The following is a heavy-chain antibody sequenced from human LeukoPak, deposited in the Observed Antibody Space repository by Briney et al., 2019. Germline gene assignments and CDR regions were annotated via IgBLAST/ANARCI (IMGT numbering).Heavy chain of an antibody. CDR3: ARLGGGESRIYGMSV. D-gene: IGHD3-10*01. Sequence: SETLSLTCTVSGGSISRGGYYWSWIRQHPGQGLECIADIYYSGSTYYNPSLESRLTISADTSKNQFSLKLSSVTAADTAVYYCARLGGGESRIYGMSVWGQGTTVTVSS. CDR1: GGSISRGGYY. CDR2: IYYSGST. J-gene: IGHJ6*02. V-gene: IGHV4-31*03.